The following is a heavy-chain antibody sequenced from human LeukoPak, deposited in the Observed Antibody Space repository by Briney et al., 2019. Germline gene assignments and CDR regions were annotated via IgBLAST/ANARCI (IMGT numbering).Heavy chain of an antibody. Sequence: GESLKISCRGSGYSFSSYWIGWVRQMPGKGLEWMGIIFLGDSDTRYSPSFQGQVIISADKSISTAYLQWSSLEASDTAIYYCARGFGYAGNYFDYWGQGTLVTVSS. CDR2: IFLGDSDT. V-gene: IGHV5-51*01. D-gene: IGHD5-18*01. CDR3: ARGFGYAGNYFDY. J-gene: IGHJ4*02. CDR1: GYSFSSYW.